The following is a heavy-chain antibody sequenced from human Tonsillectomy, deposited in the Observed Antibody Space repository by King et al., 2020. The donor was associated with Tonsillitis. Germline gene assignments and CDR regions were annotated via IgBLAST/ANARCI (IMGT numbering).Heavy chain of an antibody. Sequence: VQLVESGGGVVQPGRSLRLSCAASGFTFESYTMNWVRRAPGKGLEWVALISYDGSKKYYADSVQGRFTISRDNSRNTLFLQMNSLRREDTAVYYCARQFLHLDYWGQGTLVTVSS. V-gene: IGHV3-30*04. CDR3: ARQFLHLDY. CDR1: GFTFESYT. CDR2: ISYDGSKK. J-gene: IGHJ4*02.